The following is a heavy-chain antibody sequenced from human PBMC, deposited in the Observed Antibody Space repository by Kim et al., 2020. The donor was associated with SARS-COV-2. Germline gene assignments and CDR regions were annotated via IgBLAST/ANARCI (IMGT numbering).Heavy chain of an antibody. CDR2: IKPDNGGT. J-gene: IGHJ2*01. Sequence: ASVKVSCQATGYAFSNYYLHWVRQAPGQGPEWMGRIKPDNGGTKYAQNFQGRVTMTRDTSINTVYMDLKRLKLDDKAVYYCARDREDGYHLNRLDLWGRG. CDR3: ARDREDGYHLNRLDL. D-gene: IGHD5-12*01. V-gene: IGHV1-2*06. CDR1: GYAFSNYY.